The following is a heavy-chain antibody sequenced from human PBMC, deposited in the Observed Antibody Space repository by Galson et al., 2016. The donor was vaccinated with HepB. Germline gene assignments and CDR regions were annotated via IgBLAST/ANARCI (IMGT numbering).Heavy chain of an antibody. V-gene: IGHV3-9*01. D-gene: IGHD6-6*01. CDR1: GFTFDGFA. J-gene: IGHJ6*04. Sequence: SLRLSCAASGFTFDGFAMHWVRQAPGKGLEWVAGISRHSTIINHADSVKGRFTISRDNAKNSLYLEMNNLKIDDTALYDCAKGDESIPARYGMDVWGKGTTVTVSS. CDR2: ISRHSTII. CDR3: AKGDESIPARYGMDV.